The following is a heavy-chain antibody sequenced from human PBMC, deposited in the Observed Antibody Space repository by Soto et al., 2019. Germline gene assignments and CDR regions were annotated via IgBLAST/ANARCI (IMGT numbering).Heavy chain of an antibody. Sequence: SETLSLTCTVSGDSISSYFWNWIRQPPGKGLEWIGYIHYTGSTGQNPSLKSRATISVDTSKKQFSLKLTSVNAADTAVYYCARGRPVTGSFFFDYWGQGALVTVSS. D-gene: IGHD6-19*01. J-gene: IGHJ4*02. V-gene: IGHV4-59*01. CDR2: IHYTGST. CDR1: GDSISSYF. CDR3: ARGRPVTGSFFFDY.